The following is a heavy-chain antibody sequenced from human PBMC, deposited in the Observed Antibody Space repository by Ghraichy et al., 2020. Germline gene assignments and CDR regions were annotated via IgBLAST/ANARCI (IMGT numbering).Heavy chain of an antibody. D-gene: IGHD2-2*01. V-gene: IGHV4-59*01. CDR3: ARGQRLFDY. CDR1: GGSISSYY. Sequence: SETLSLTCTVSGGSISSYYWSWIRQPPGKGLEWIGYIYYSGSTNYNPSLKSRVTISVDTSKNQFSLKLSSVTAADTAVYYCARGQRLFDYWGQGTLVTVSS. J-gene: IGHJ4*02. CDR2: IYYSGST.